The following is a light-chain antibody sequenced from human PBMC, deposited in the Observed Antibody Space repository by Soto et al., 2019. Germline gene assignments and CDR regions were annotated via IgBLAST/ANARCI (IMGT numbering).Light chain of an antibody. CDR2: EGS. CDR1: SSDVGSYNL. CDR3: CSYAGSSTYV. V-gene: IGLV2-23*01. Sequence: QAAITSKTRNSSDVGSYNLVSWYQQHPGKAPKLMIYEGSKRPSGVSNRFSGSKSGNTASLTISGLQAEDEADYYCCSYAGSSTYVFGTGPKVTV. J-gene: IGLJ1*01.